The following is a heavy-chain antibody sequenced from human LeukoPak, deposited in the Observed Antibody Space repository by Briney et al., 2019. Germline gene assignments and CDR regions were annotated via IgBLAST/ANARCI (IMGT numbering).Heavy chain of an antibody. CDR1: GGSISSYY. CDR2: IYYSGST. Sequence: SETLSLTCTVSGGSISSYYWSWIRQPPGKGLEWIGYIYYSGSTNYNPSLKSRVTISVDTSKNQFSLKLSSVTAADTAVYYCARGAYDSSGYPGWFDYWGQGTLVTVSS. J-gene: IGHJ4*02. D-gene: IGHD3-22*01. V-gene: IGHV4-59*12. CDR3: ARGAYDSSGYPGWFDY.